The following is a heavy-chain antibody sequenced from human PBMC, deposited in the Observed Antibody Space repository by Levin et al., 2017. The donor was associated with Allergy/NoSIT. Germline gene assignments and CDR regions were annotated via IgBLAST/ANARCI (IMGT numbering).Heavy chain of an antibody. V-gene: IGHV3-9*01. CDR1: GFTFDDYA. Sequence: QTGGSLRLSCAASGFTFDDYAMHWVRQAPGKGLEWVSGISWNSGSIGYADSVKGRFTISRDNAKNSLYLQMNSLRAEDTALYYCAKDIEAAAVDADDAFDIWGQGTMVTVSS. D-gene: IGHD6-13*01. CDR2: ISWNSGSI. J-gene: IGHJ3*02. CDR3: AKDIEAAAVDADDAFDI.